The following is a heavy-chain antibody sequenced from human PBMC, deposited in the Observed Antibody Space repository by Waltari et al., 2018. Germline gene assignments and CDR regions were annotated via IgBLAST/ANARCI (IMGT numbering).Heavy chain of an antibody. V-gene: IGHV1-18*01. CDR2: IGADSGNT. D-gene: IGHD3-16*01. J-gene: IGHJ6*02. Sequence: LQLVQSGGDVQKPGASVKVACKVSGYKCTNYGISWVRAAPGQGLEWMGWIGADSGNTDYAQKFQGRVTMTTDTSTGTVYVDLRSLRSDDTAVYYCAAISGWSRGNYAMDVWGQGTTVTVSS. CDR3: AAISGWSRGNYAMDV. CDR1: GYKCTNYG.